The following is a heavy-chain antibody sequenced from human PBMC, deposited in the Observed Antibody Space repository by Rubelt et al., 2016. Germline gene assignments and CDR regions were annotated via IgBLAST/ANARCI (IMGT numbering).Heavy chain of an antibody. Sequence: QVQLQESGPGLVKPSETLSLTCTVSGGSISSYYWSWIRQPPGKGLEWIGYIYYSGSTNYNPSLKSRVPISVDTSKNQFSLKLSSVTAADTAVYYCARPDDGGWFDPWGQGTLVTVSS. J-gene: IGHJ5*02. CDR1: GGSISSYY. CDR2: IYYSGST. V-gene: IGHV4-59*12. CDR3: ARPDDGGWFDP. D-gene: IGHD3-16*01.